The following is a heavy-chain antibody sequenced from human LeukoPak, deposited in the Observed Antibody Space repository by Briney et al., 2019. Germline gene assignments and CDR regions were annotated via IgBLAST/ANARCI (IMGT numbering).Heavy chain of an antibody. CDR1: GGSISSYY. Sequence: ASQTLSLTCTVSGGSISSYYWGWIRQPPGKGLEWIGYIYYSGSTNYNPSLKSRVTISVDTSKNQFSLKLSSVTAADTAVYYCAINGDYGDAFDIWGQGTMVTVSS. CDR2: IYYSGST. V-gene: IGHV4-59*01. J-gene: IGHJ3*02. D-gene: IGHD4-17*01. CDR3: AINGDYGDAFDI.